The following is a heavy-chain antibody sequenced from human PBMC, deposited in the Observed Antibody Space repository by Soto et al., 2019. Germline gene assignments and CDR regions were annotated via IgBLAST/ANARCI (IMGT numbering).Heavy chain of an antibody. CDR3: ARGRGSWPLTFDS. Sequence: PGRTERLSCVDSEFADRGGHMNRIHQAPGRGLGWVSIVYNCGSTDYGGSVKGRFTNDRDNSENTLYLQMNSLRVEDTAVYYCARGRGSWPLTFDSWGQGTLVTDSS. V-gene: IGHV3-66*01. CDR2: VYNCGST. D-gene: IGHD6-13*01. CDR1: EFADRGGH. J-gene: IGHJ4*02.